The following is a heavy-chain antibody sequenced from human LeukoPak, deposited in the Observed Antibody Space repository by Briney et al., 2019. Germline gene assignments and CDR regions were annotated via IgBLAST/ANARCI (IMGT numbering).Heavy chain of an antibody. CDR2: IYHSGST. CDR1: GYSISSGYY. V-gene: IGHV4-38-2*02. CDR3: ARDRGSSWLFDY. J-gene: IGHJ4*02. D-gene: IGHD6-13*01. Sequence: SETLSLTCTVSGYSISSGYYWGWIRQPPGKGLEWIGSIYHSGSTYYNPSLKSRVTISVDTSKNQFSLKLSSVTAADTAVYYCARDRGSSWLFDYWGQGTLVTVSS.